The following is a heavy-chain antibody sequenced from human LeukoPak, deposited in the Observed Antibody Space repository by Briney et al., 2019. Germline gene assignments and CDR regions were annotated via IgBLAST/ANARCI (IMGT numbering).Heavy chain of an antibody. CDR3: ARGSVVVGFDP. V-gene: IGHV1-46*01. Sequence: ASVKVSCKASGYTFTSYYMHWVRQAPGQGLEWMGIINPSGGSTSYAQKFQGRVTITRDTSASTAYMELSSLRSEDMAVYYCARGSVVVGFDPWGQGTLVTVSS. D-gene: IGHD2-2*01. J-gene: IGHJ5*02. CDR1: GYTFTSYY. CDR2: INPSGGST.